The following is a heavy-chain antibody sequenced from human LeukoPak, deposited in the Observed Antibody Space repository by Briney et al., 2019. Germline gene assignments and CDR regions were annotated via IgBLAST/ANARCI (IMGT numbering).Heavy chain of an antibody. V-gene: IGHV1-69*13. CDR3: ARSPRDLGAPPYYFDY. CDR2: IIPIFGTA. Sequence: SVKVSCKASGGTFSSYAISWVRQAPGQGLVWMGGIIPIFGTANYAQKFQGRVTITADESTSTAYMELSSLRSEDTAVYYCARSPRDLGAPPYYFDYWGQGTLVTVSS. J-gene: IGHJ4*02. CDR1: GGTFSSYA. D-gene: IGHD1-26*01.